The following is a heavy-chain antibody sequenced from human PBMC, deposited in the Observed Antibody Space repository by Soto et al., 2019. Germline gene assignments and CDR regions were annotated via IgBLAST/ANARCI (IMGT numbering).Heavy chain of an antibody. CDR3: ARVGSEIYYYYYGMDV. V-gene: IGHV1-69*13. Sequence: SVKVSCKASGGTFSSYAISWVRQAPGQGLEWMGGIIPIFGTANYAQKFQGRVTITADESTSTAYMELSSLRSEDTAVYYCARVGSEIYYYYYGMDVWGQGTTVTVSS. CDR1: GGTFSSYA. CDR2: IIPIFGTA. J-gene: IGHJ6*02.